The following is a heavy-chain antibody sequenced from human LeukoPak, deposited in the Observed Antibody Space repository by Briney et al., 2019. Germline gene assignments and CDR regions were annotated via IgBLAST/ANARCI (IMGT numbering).Heavy chain of an antibody. D-gene: IGHD1-1*01. CDR3: AREGVWNDSNWFDP. CDR2: ISAYNGNT. Sequence: ASVKLSCKASGYTFTSYGISWVRQAPGQGLEWMGWISAYNGNTNYAQKLQGSVTMTTDTSTSTAYMELRSLRSDDTAVYYCAREGVWNDSNWFDPCGQGTLIAASS. J-gene: IGHJ5*02. V-gene: IGHV1-18*01. CDR1: GYTFTSYG.